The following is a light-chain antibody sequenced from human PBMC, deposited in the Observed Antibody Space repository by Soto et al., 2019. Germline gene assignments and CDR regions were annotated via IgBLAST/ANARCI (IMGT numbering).Light chain of an antibody. V-gene: IGLV2-8*01. Sequence: QSALTQPPSASGSPGQSVTLSCTGSSSDIGGYNYVSWYQQYPGKAPKLIISEVAKRPSGVPGRFSGSKSDNTASLTVSGLQAEDEADYYCSSYAGNYKVVFGGGTKLTVL. J-gene: IGLJ2*01. CDR1: SSDIGGYNY. CDR3: SSYAGNYKVV. CDR2: EVA.